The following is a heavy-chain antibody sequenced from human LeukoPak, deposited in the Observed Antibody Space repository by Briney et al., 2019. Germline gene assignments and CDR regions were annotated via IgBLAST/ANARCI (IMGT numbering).Heavy chain of an antibody. Sequence: ASVKVSCKAFGYTFTTYSIFWVRQAPGQSLEWMGWINAGNGNTKYSEKLQGRVTITRDTSANTAYVEVSSLRSEDTAVYYCAREHDFLIDYSFDYWGQGTLVTVSS. D-gene: IGHD3-3*01. V-gene: IGHV1-3*01. CDR1: GYTFTTYS. J-gene: IGHJ4*02. CDR2: INAGNGNT. CDR3: AREHDFLIDYSFDY.